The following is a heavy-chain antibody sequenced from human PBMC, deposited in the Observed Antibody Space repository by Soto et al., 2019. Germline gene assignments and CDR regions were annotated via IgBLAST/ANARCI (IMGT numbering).Heavy chain of an antibody. CDR1: GGSISSYY. D-gene: IGHD2-15*01. CDR2: IYYSGST. V-gene: IGHV4-59*01. J-gene: IGHJ3*02. CDR3: ARDATGSFVKSGYVAFDI. Sequence: PSETLSLTCTVSGGSISSYYWSWIRQPPGKGLGWIGYIYYSGSTNYNPSLKSRVTISVDTSKNQFSLKLSSVTAADTAVYYCARDATGSFVKSGYVAFDIWGQGTMVTVSS.